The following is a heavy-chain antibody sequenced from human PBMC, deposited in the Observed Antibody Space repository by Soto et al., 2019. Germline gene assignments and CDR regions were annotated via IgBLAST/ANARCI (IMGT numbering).Heavy chain of an antibody. V-gene: IGHV3-23*01. J-gene: IGHJ6*02. CDR2: ISDSGGST. CDR3: AALAYCGGDCYYYYYGMDV. CDR1: GVTFSSYA. D-gene: IGHD2-21*02. Sequence: PXGSLILSCSAAGVTFSSYAMIWVRQAPGRGLEWVSAISDSGGSTYYADSVKGRFTSSRDNSKNTLYLQMNSLRAEDTAVYYCAALAYCGGDCYYYYYGMDVWGQGTTVTVSS.